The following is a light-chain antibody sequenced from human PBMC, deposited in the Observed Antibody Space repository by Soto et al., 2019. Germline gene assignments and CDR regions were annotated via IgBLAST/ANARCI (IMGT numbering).Light chain of an antibody. CDR1: SSHIGANYD. CDR3: QSYDSSLSGVV. Sequence: QAVVTQPPSVSGAPGQTVTISCTGSSSHIGANYDVHWYQQLPGTAPKLLIYGNSNRPSGVPDRFSGSKSGTSASLAITGLQAEDEADYYCQSYDSSLSGVVFGGGTKLTVL. J-gene: IGLJ2*01. V-gene: IGLV1-40*01. CDR2: GNS.